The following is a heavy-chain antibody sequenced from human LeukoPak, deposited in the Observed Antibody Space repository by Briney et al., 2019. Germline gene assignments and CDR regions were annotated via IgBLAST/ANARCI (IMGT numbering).Heavy chain of an antibody. CDR1: GGSLSGDY. J-gene: IGHJ2*01. CDR2: INESGSA. CDR3: ARSHYWYFDI. V-gene: IGHV4-34*01. Sequence: SETLSLTCTVYGGSLSGDYWSWIRQPPGEGLEWIAEINESGSAHHNPSLKSRVTISVDTSKKQISLKLTSVTAADTAVYYCARSHYWYFDIWGRGTLV.